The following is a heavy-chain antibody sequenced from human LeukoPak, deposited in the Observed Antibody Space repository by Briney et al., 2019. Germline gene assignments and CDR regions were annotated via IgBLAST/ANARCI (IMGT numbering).Heavy chain of an antibody. D-gene: IGHD6-6*01. CDR1: GYSISSGYY. V-gene: IGHV4-38-2*02. CDR2: IYHSGST. J-gene: IGHJ5*02. CDR3: ARVPHSSSSEWFDP. Sequence: PSETLSLTCTVSGYSISSGYYWGWIRQPPGKGLEWIGSIYHSGSTYYNPSLKSRVTISVDTSKNKFSMKLSSVTAADTAVYYCARVPHSSSSEWFDPWGQGTLVTVSS.